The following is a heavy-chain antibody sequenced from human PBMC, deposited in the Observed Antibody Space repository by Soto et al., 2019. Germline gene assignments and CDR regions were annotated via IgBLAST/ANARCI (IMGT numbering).Heavy chain of an antibody. CDR3: ARADPDASVGY. CDR1: GGSMSSYY. J-gene: IGHJ4*02. Sequence: SETLSLTCTVSGGSMSSYYWTWLRQSPGRGLEWIGYIPYSESTYDNPTLKSRVTISADTSKSQFSLRVNSMIAADTAVYYCARADPDASVGYWGQGTLVTVSS. V-gene: IGHV4-59*01. D-gene: IGHD2-15*01. CDR2: IPYSEST.